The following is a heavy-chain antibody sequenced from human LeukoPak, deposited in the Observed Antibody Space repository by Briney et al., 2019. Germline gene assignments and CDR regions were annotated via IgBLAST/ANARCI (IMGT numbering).Heavy chain of an antibody. CDR2: INHSGST. D-gene: IGHD2-2*01. CDR1: GGSFSGYY. J-gene: IGHJ4*02. V-gene: IGHV4-34*01. CDR3: ARRIVEYQLPTNFDY. Sequence: SETLSLTCAVYGGSFSGYYWSWIRQPPGKGLEWIGEINHSGSTNYNPSLKSRVTISVDTSKNQFSLKLSSVTAADTAVYYCARRIVEYQLPTNFDYWGQGTPVTVSS.